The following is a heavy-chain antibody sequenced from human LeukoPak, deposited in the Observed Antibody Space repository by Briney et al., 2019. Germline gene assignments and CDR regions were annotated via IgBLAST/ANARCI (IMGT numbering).Heavy chain of an antibody. J-gene: IGHJ4*02. V-gene: IGHV3-30*02. Sequence: PGGSLRLSCEASGFTFSSYGMHWVRQAPGKGLEWVAFIRYDGSNKYYADSVKGRFTISRDNSKNTLYLQMNSLRAEDTAIYYCARENWVYNWKYDSSGSGINYWGQGTLVTVSS. CDR3: ARENWVYNWKYDSSGSGINY. D-gene: IGHD3-22*01. CDR1: GFTFSSYG. CDR2: IRYDGSNK.